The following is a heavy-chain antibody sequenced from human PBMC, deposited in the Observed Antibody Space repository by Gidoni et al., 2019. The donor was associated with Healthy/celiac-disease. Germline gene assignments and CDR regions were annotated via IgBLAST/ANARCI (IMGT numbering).Heavy chain of an antibody. Sequence: QVQLQESGPGLVTPSETLSLTCTVSGGSISSYYWSWIRQPPGKGLEWIGYIYYSGSTNYNPSLKSRVTISVDTSKNQFSLKLSSVTAADTAVYYCARVRSSSGWPDYWGQGTLVTVSS. J-gene: IGHJ4*02. CDR2: IYYSGST. CDR1: GGSISSYY. D-gene: IGHD6-19*01. CDR3: ARVRSSSGWPDY. V-gene: IGHV4-59*01.